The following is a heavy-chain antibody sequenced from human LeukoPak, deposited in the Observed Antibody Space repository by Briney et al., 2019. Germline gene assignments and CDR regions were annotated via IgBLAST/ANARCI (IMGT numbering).Heavy chain of an antibody. CDR1: GGSINTYY. V-gene: IGHV4-59*08. J-gene: IGHJ4*02. CDR3: ARRSSGWYFDY. CDR2: IYYSGST. D-gene: IGHD6-19*01. Sequence: SETLSLTCTVSGGSINTYYWSWIRQTPGKGLEWIGYIYYSGSTNYNPSLKSRVTISVDPSKNQFSLKLSSVTAADTAVYYCARRSSGWYFDYWGQGTLVTVSS.